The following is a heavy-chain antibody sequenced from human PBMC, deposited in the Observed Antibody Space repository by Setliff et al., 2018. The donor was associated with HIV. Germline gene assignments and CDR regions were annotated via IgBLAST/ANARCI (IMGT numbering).Heavy chain of an antibody. V-gene: IGHV4-39*07. CDR1: GGSISSSHTY. CDR3: ARDNEQMAVPGAVFDY. D-gene: IGHD6-19*01. Sequence: PSETLSLTCTVSGGSISSSHTYWGWIRQPPGKGLEWIGSIFKTGHTYYNPSLKSRVTISVDTSKNQFSLKLDSVTAADTAVYYCARDNEQMAVPGAVFDYWGQGTLVTVSS. J-gene: IGHJ4*02. CDR2: IFKTGHT.